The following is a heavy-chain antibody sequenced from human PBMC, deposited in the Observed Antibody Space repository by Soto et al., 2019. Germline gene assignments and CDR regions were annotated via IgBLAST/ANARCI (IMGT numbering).Heavy chain of an antibody. CDR1: GYTFTNYD. Sequence: QVQLVQSGAEVKKPGASVKVSCKASGYTFTNYDIGWVRQAPGQGLEWMGWISADNGKTNYAQKFQGRVTMTTDTSTSTASMELRSLRFDDTAVYYCARDDRVVSPQRNYYYGMDVWGQGTTVTVSS. V-gene: IGHV1-18*01. CDR3: ARDDRVVSPQRNYYYGMDV. CDR2: ISADNGKT. D-gene: IGHD2-15*01. J-gene: IGHJ6*02.